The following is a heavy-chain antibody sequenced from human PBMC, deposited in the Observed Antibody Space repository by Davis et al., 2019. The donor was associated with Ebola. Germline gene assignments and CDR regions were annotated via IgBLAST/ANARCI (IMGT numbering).Heavy chain of an antibody. V-gene: IGHV1-18*01. CDR1: GYTFTSYG. J-gene: IGHJ5*02. D-gene: IGHD2-2*01. CDR2: ISAYNGNT. Sequence: ASVKVSCKASGYTFTSYGISWVRQAPGQGLEWMGWISAYNGNTNYAQKLQGRVTMTTDTSTSTAYMELRSLRSDDTAVYYCARAPPWIVVAPAAGWFDPWGQGTLVTVSS. CDR3: ARAPPWIVVAPAAGWFDP.